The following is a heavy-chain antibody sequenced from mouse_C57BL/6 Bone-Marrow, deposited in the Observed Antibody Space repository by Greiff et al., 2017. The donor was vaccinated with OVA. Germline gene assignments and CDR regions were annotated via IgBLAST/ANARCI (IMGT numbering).Heavy chain of an antibody. J-gene: IGHJ2*01. CDR1: GFNIKDDY. CDR2: IDPDNGDT. CDR3: TSYGNCDY. Sequence: VQLQQSGAELVRPGASVKLSCTASGFNIKDDYMHWVKQRPEQGLEWIGLIDPDNGDTEYASKFQGKATITADTSSNTAYLQLSRLTSEDTAVYYCTSYGNCDYWGQGTTLTVSS. D-gene: IGHD2-1*01. V-gene: IGHV14-4*01.